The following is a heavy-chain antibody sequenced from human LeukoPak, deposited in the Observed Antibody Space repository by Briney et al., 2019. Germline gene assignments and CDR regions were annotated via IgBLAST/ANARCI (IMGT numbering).Heavy chain of an antibody. V-gene: IGHV6-1*01. Sequence: SQTLSLTCAISGDSVSSNSAAWNWIRQSPSRGLEWLGRTYYRSKWYNDYAVSVKSRITINPDTSKNQFSLQLNSVTPEDTAVYYCARQPIGYCSSTSCHPVAFDIWGQGTMVTVSS. CDR3: ARQPIGYCSSTSCHPVAFDI. CDR1: GDSVSSNSAA. CDR2: TYYRSKWYN. J-gene: IGHJ3*02. D-gene: IGHD2-2*01.